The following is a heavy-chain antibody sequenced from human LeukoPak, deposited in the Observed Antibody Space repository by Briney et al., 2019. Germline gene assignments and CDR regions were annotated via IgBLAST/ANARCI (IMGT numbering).Heavy chain of an antibody. D-gene: IGHD6-13*01. CDR3: ARHGERGIAAVTYFDY. CDR2: IYYSGST. CDR1: GGSISSSSYY. V-gene: IGHV4-39*01. Sequence: SETLSLTCTVSGGSISSSSYYWGWIRQPPGKGLEWIGSIYYSGSTYYNPSLKSRVTISVDTSKNQFSLKLSSVTAADTAVYYCARHGERGIAAVTYFDYWGQGTLVTVSS. J-gene: IGHJ4*02.